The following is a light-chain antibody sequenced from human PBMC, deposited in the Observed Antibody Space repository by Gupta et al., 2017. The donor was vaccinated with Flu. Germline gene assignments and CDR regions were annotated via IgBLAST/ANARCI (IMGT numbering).Light chain of an antibody. CDR3: TKSGTERRV. Sequence: QLVLTQSPSASASLGASVELTFTLSSGHSNSANALHQQHPDKAPRSLMPLISDVTNSNGDGIPDFFYSVSCDAARQIITERLQSEEDASYYCTKSGTERRVFGGGTKLTVL. V-gene: IGLV4-69*01. J-gene: IGLJ2*01. CDR2: LISDVTN. CDR1: SGHSNSA.